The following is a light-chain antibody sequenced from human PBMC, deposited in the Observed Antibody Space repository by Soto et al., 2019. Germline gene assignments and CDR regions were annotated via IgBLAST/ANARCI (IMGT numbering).Light chain of an antibody. CDR2: AAT. CDR3: QQAYSFPFT. Sequence: DIQMTQFPSSVSASVGDSVAITCRASQIISNWVAWYQQKPGTAPRLLIYAATTLNSGVPSRFSGRRSGTDFTLPITDLQPEDFAIYYCQQAYSFPFTFGPGTKVDLK. CDR1: QIISNW. V-gene: IGKV1-12*01. J-gene: IGKJ3*01.